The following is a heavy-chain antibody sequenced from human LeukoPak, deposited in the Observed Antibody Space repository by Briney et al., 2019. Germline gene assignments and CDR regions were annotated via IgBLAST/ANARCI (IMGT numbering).Heavy chain of an antibody. J-gene: IGHJ3*02. CDR2: IKEDGSDK. V-gene: IGHV3-7*02. D-gene: IGHD5-18*01. Sequence: GRSLRLSCAASRFTFSSSWMSWVRQAPGKGLEWVAHIKEDGSDKYYVDSVKGRFTISRDNAKNSLYLQMNSLRAEDTAVYYCARLTAHAFDIWGQGTMVTVSS. CDR3: ARLTAHAFDI. CDR1: RFTFSSSW.